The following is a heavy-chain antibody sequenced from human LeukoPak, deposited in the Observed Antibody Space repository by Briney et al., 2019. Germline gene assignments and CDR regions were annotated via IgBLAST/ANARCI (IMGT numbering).Heavy chain of an antibody. Sequence: GGSLRLSCAASGFSFSSFSMNWVRQAPGKGLEWVSYISGGSSFTYYVDSVKGRFTISRDNAKNSLYLQMNSLRAEDTAVYYCAREHLEWLLSFDYWGQGTLVTVSS. CDR3: AREHLEWLLSFDY. CDR2: ISGGSSFT. V-gene: IGHV3-21*01. CDR1: GFSFSSFS. J-gene: IGHJ4*02. D-gene: IGHD3-3*01.